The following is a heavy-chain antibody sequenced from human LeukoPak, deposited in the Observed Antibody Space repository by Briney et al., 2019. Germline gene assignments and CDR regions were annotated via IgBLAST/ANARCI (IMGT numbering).Heavy chain of an antibody. Sequence: SETLSLTCTVSGGSISSSSYYWGWIRQPPGRGLEWIGSIYYSGSTYYNPSLKSRVTMSVDTSKNQFSLRLSSVTAADTAVFYCARQFSGTYLDAFDIWGQGTMVTVSS. V-gene: IGHV4-39*01. D-gene: IGHD1-26*01. CDR2: IYYSGST. J-gene: IGHJ3*02. CDR3: ARQFSGTYLDAFDI. CDR1: GGSISSSSYY.